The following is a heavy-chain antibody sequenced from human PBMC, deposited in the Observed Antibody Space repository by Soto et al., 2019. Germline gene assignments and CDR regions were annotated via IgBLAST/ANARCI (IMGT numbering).Heavy chain of an antibody. V-gene: IGHV3-48*03. J-gene: IGHJ6*02. Sequence: GGSLRLSCAASGFTFSSYEMNWVRQAPGKGLEWVSYISSSGSTIYYADSVKGRFTISRDNAKNSLYLQMNSLRAEDTAVYYCARDGSSSVGTYYYYGMDVWGQGTTVTVS. CDR1: GFTFSSYE. CDR2: ISSSGSTI. D-gene: IGHD6-13*01. CDR3: ARDGSSSVGTYYYYGMDV.